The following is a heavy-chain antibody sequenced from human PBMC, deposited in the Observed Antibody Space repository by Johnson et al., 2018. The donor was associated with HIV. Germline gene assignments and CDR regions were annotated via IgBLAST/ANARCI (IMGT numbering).Heavy chain of an antibody. J-gene: IGHJ3*02. CDR2: IKSKTHGGTT. Sequence: VQLVESGGGLVKPGGSLRLSCAASGFTFSDYYMSWVRQAPGKGLEWVGRIKSKTHGGTTDYAAPVKGRFTISRDDSTNTLDLQSNSLKTEDTAVYYCTTDLAAVGSGAFDIWGQGTMVTVSS. V-gene: IGHV3-15*01. CDR1: GFTFSDYY. D-gene: IGHD6-13*01. CDR3: TTDLAAVGSGAFDI.